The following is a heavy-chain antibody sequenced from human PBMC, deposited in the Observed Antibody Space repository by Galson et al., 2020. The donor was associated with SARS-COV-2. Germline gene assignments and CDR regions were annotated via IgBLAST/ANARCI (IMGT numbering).Heavy chain of an antibody. CDR2: INHSGST. CDR1: GESLSDYY. CDR3: AREDRYIDL. V-gene: IGHV4-34*01. J-gene: IGHJ2*01. Sequence: SETLSLTCAVYGESLSDYYWTWIRQPPGKGLEWIGEINHSGSTKYNPSLKSRITISIDTSENQFSLKLISVTAADTALYFCAREDRYIDLWGRGTLFAVSS.